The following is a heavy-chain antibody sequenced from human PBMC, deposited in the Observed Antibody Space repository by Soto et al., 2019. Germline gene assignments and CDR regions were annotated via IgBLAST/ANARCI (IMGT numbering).Heavy chain of an antibody. CDR1: GGTFSSYA. J-gene: IGHJ5*02. V-gene: IGHV1-69*06. D-gene: IGHD3-3*01. CDR3: ARITKQLRFLEWPRFDP. Sequence: ASVKVSCKASGGTFSSYAISWVRQAPGQGLEWMGGIIPIFGTANYTQKFQGRVTITADKSTSTAYMELSSLRSEDTAVYYCARITKQLRFLEWPRFDPWGQGTLVTVSS. CDR2: IIPIFGTA.